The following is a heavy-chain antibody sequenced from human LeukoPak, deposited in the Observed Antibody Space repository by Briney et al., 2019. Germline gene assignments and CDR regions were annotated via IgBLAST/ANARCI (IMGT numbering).Heavy chain of an antibody. CDR3: AKDQGYSSGWYVFGY. CDR2: INWNGGST. D-gene: IGHD6-19*01. Sequence: GGSLRLSCAASGFTFDDYGMSWVRQAPGKGLEWVSGINWNGGSTGYADSVKGRFTISRDNAKNSLYLQMNSLRAEDTAVYYCAKDQGYSSGWYVFGYWGQGTLVTVSS. CDR1: GFTFDDYG. J-gene: IGHJ4*02. V-gene: IGHV3-20*04.